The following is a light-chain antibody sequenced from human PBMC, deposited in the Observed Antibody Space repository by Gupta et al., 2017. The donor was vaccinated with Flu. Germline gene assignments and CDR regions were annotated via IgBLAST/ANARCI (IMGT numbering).Light chain of an antibody. CDR2: KVS. J-gene: IGLJ2*01. CDR3: SSYATSSTLVV. V-gene: IGLV2-14*01. Sequence: QSPLTQPASMCGSPGQSTTLPGTGTSSDVGDYNYVSWYQHRPGNAPKLMIYKVSRRPLGVSNRFSGSKSGNTASLTISGLQAEDEADYYCSSYATSSTLVVFGGGTKVTVL. CDR1: SSDVGDYNY.